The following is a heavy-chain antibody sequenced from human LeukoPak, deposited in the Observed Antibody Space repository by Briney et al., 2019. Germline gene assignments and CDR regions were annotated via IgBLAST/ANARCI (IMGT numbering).Heavy chain of an antibody. CDR3: AKDRGGSYLDFDY. Sequence: AGGSLRLSCAASGFTFDDYAMHWVRQAPGKGLEWVSGISWNSGSIGYADSVKGRFTISRDNAKNSLYLQMNSLRTEDTALYYCAKDRGGSYLDFDYWGQGTLVTVSS. V-gene: IGHV3-9*01. D-gene: IGHD3-16*02. CDR2: ISWNSGSI. CDR1: GFTFDDYA. J-gene: IGHJ4*02.